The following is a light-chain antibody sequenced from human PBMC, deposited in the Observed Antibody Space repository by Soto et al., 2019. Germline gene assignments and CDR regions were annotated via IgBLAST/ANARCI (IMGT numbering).Light chain of an antibody. CDR3: NSYTSSSSYV. J-gene: IGLJ1*01. V-gene: IGLV2-14*01. CDR2: DVS. Sequence: QSALTQPASVSGSPGQSITISCTGTSSDVGAYQYVSWYQQYPGKAPKLMIYDVSNRPSGVSNRFSGSKSGNTASLTISRLQAEDEADYYCNSYTSSSSYVFGTGTKLTVL. CDR1: SSDVGAYQY.